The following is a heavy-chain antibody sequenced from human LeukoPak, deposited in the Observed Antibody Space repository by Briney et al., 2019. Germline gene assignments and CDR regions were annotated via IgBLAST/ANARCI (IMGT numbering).Heavy chain of an antibody. CDR1: GFTFSTYG. CDR3: AEDLYGSGWTRYYYYGMDV. CDR2: ISYDGSNK. D-gene: IGHD6-19*01. J-gene: IGHJ6*02. V-gene: IGHV3-30*18. Sequence: GSLRLSCAASGFTFSTYGMHWVRQAPGKGLEWVAVISYDGSNKYYADSVKGRFTISRDNSKNTLYLQMNSLRAEDTAVYYCAEDLYGSGWTRYYYYGMDVWGRGTTVTVSS.